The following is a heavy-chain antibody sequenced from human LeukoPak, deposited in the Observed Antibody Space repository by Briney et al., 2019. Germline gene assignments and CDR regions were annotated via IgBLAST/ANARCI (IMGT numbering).Heavy chain of an antibody. CDR1: GFAFSSYA. CDR2: ISGSGGST. CDR3: AKQIAAAGYNYFDY. Sequence: GGSLRLSCAASGFAFSSYAMSWVRQAPGKGLEWVSAISGSGGSTYYADSVKGRFTISRDNSKNTLYLQMNSLRAEDTAVYYCAKQIAAAGYNYFDYWGQGTLVTVSS. D-gene: IGHD6-13*01. V-gene: IGHV3-23*01. J-gene: IGHJ4*02.